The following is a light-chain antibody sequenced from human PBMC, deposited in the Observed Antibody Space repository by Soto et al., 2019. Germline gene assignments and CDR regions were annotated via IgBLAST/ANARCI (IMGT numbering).Light chain of an antibody. CDR3: QQYGSSPPIT. V-gene: IGKV3-20*01. CDR2: GAS. J-gene: IGKJ5*01. Sequence: EIVLTQSPGTLSLSPGERATLSCRASQSVSSTYLAWYQQTPGQAPRLLIYGASSRATGLPDRFSGSGSGTDFTLTISRLEPEDFAVYYCQQYGSSPPITFGQGTRLEIK. CDR1: QSVSSTY.